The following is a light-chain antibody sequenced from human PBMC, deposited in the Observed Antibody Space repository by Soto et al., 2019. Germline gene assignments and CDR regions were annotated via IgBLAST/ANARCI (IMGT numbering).Light chain of an antibody. CDR3: QQYRSYWT. CDR2: DAS. J-gene: IGKJ1*01. Sequence: DIQMTQSPSTLSASVGDRVTITFRASQSISSWLAWYQQKPGNAPKVLIYDASSLESGVPSRFSGSGSGTEFTLTISSLQPDDFATYYCQQYRSYWTFGQGTKVDI. V-gene: IGKV1-5*01. CDR1: QSISSW.